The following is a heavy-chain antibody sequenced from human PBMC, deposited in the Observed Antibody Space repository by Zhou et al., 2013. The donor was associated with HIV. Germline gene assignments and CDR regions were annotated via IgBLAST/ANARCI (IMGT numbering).Heavy chain of an antibody. CDR1: GYTFTSHY. CDR2: INSRSGST. D-gene: IGHD3-22*01. CDR3: ARGSLVYESSGYPSEFDY. Sequence: QVQLVQSGAEVKKPGASVKVSCKSSGYTFTSHYMHWVRQAPGQGLEWMGMINSRSGSTRYTQKFQGRVTMTRDTSTNTVYMELSTLRSEDTAVYYCARGSLVYESSGYPSEFDYWGQGTLVTVSA. V-gene: IGHV1-46*01. J-gene: IGHJ4*02.